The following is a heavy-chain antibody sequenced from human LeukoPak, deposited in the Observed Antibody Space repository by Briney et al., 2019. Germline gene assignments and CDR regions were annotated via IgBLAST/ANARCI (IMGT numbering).Heavy chain of an antibody. CDR3: TRPEQGYSYYYMDV. D-gene: IGHD1-26*01. J-gene: IGHJ6*03. Sequence: HPGGSLRLSCAASGFTFSGSAMHWVRQASGKGLEWVGRIRSKANSYATAYAASVKGRFIISRDDSKNTAYLQMNNLKTEDTAVYYCTRPEQGYSYYYMDVWGKGTTVTVSS. CDR1: GFTFSGSA. V-gene: IGHV3-73*01. CDR2: IRSKANSYAT.